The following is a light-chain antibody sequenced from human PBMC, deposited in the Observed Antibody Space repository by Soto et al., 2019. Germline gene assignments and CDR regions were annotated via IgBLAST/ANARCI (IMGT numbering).Light chain of an antibody. CDR1: QSINNW. V-gene: IGKV1-5*01. CDR2: DAS. Sequence: DIQMTQSPSTLSASVGDRVTITCRASQSINNWLAWYQQKPGKAPKFLIYDASTLESGVPSRFSGSGSGTEFTLTISSLQPEDFGTYYCQQYDIYPLTFGGGTKVDI. J-gene: IGKJ4*01. CDR3: QQYDIYPLT.